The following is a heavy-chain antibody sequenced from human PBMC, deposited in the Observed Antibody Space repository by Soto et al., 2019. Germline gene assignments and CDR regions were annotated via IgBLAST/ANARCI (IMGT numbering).Heavy chain of an antibody. V-gene: IGHV2-5*02. Sequence: QITLKESGPTLVKPTQTLTLTCTFSGFSLSTSGVGVCWIRQPPGKALEWLALIYLDDDKRYSPSLKSRLTIAKDTSKHQVVLTMTNMDPVDTATYYCAHSLYDYVWGTNWFDPWGQGTLVTVSS. CDR3: AHSLYDYVWGTNWFDP. J-gene: IGHJ5*02. D-gene: IGHD3-16*01. CDR1: GFSLSTSGVG. CDR2: IYLDDDK.